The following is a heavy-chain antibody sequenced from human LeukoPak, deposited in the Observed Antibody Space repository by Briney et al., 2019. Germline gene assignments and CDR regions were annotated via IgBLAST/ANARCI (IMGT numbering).Heavy chain of an antibody. CDR1: GGSFSGYY. Sequence: PSETLYLTCAVYGGSFSGYYWTWIRQPPGKELEWIGEINHSGSTKYNPSLKSRVTISVDTSKNQFSLKLSSVTAADTAVYYCARVPDFEPKWFDPWGQGTLVTVSS. CDR3: ARVPDFEPKWFDP. J-gene: IGHJ5*02. D-gene: IGHD1-14*01. V-gene: IGHV4-34*01. CDR2: INHSGST.